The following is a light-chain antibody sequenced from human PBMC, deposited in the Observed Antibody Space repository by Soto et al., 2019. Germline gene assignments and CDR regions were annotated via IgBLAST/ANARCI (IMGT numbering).Light chain of an antibody. J-gene: IGKJ4*01. Sequence: AIPLTQSPSSLSASVGDGVTITCRASQGISSALAWYQQKPGKAPKLLIYDASRLQSGGPTRFSGRGSGTHCALTISRQQPADRATYFCQQFNSYPLTFGGGTKVEIK. CDR2: DAS. CDR3: QQFNSYPLT. CDR1: QGISSA. V-gene: IGKV1-13*02.